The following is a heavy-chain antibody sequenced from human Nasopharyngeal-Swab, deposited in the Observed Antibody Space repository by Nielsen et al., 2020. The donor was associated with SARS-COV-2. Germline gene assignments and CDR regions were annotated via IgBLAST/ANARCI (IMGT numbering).Heavy chain of an antibody. Sequence: GEPLKISCAASGFTVSSNYMSWVRQAPGKGLEWVSVIYSGGSTYYADSVKGRFTISRDNSKNTLYLQMNSLRAEDTAVYYCARPTYYDYYGMDVWGQGTTVTVSS. CDR1: GFTVSSNY. CDR3: ARPTYYDYYGMDV. V-gene: IGHV3-53*01. D-gene: IGHD3-3*01. J-gene: IGHJ6*02. CDR2: IYSGGST.